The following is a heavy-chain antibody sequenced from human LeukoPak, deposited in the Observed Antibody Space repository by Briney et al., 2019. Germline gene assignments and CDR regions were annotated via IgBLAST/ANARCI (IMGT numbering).Heavy chain of an antibody. CDR3: ARAYYYGSGSYYLPRARFDP. D-gene: IGHD3-10*01. CDR2: IYYSGST. Sequence: TSETLSLTCTVSGASISTSYWSWIRQPPGKGLEWIGYIYYSGSTNYNPSLKSRVTISVDTSKNQFSLRLSSVTAADTAVYYCARAYYYGSGSYYLPRARFDPWGQGSLVTVSS. J-gene: IGHJ5*02. CDR1: GASISTSY. V-gene: IGHV4-59*01.